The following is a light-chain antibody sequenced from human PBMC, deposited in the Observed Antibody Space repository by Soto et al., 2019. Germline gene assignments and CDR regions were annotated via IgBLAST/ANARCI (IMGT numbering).Light chain of an antibody. V-gene: IGKV3-15*01. CDR1: QSINAH. CDR3: QQYNTWLWT. CDR2: GAS. J-gene: IGKJ1*01. Sequence: EVEMTQSPATLSVSPGERVTLSCRASQSINAHLAWYQQKPGQAPRLLIHGASTRATGIPARFSGSGFGTEFILTVRSLQSEDFAVYYCQQYNTWLWTFGQGTKVEIQ.